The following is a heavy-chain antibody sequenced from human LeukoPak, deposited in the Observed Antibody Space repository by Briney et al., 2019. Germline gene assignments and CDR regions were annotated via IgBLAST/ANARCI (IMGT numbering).Heavy chain of an antibody. Sequence: SDTLSLTCTVSGGSISRYYWSWIRQPPGKGLEWIGYIYYSGSTNYNPSLKSRVTISVDTSKNQFSLKLSSVTAADTAVYYCARNYYDSSGYIRDAFDIWGQGTMVTVSS. V-gene: IGHV4-59*07. CDR2: IYYSGST. D-gene: IGHD3-22*01. CDR1: GGSISRYY. J-gene: IGHJ3*02. CDR3: ARNYYDSSGYIRDAFDI.